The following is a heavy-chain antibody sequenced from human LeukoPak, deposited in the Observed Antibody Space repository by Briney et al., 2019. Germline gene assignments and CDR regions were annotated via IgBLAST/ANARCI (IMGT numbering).Heavy chain of an antibody. J-gene: IGHJ5*02. CDR1: GFTFSSYS. Sequence: GGSLRLSCAASGFTFSSYSMDWVRQAPGKRLEWVSSISSSSSYIYYADSVKGRFTISRDNAKDSLYLQMNSLRAEDTAVYYCARDDLWFGESWSWFDPWGQGTLVTVSS. V-gene: IGHV3-21*01. CDR2: ISSSSSYI. CDR3: ARDDLWFGESWSWFDP. D-gene: IGHD3-10*01.